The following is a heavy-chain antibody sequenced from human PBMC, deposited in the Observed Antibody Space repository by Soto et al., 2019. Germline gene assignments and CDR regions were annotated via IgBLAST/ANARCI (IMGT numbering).Heavy chain of an antibody. CDR3: VRGTPAPGLDL. V-gene: IGHV3-7*03. J-gene: IGHJ6*02. CDR1: GFRFSDYP. CDR2: INRRGTST. D-gene: IGHD2-2*01. Sequence: SGGSLRLSCVGSGFRFSDYPLNWVRQAPGQGLEWVANINRRGTSTNYMDSLRGRFSTSRDSTRNSLHLNMNSLRAEDTATYYCVRGTPAPGLDLWGRGTTVTVSS.